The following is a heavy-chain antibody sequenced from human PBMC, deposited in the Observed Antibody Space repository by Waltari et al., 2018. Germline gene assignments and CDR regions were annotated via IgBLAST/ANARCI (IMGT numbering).Heavy chain of an antibody. V-gene: IGHV3-23*01. CDR3: AKDRPDYYDSSGYYYDGMDV. D-gene: IGHD3-22*01. Sequence: TASGFTFNSYAMSWVRQAPGKGLEWVSAISGGGGSIYYADSVKGRFTISRDNSKNTLYLQMNSLRAEDTAVYYCAKDRPDYYDSSGYYYDGMDVWGQGTTVTVSS. J-gene: IGHJ6*02. CDR2: ISGGGGSI. CDR1: GFTFNSYA.